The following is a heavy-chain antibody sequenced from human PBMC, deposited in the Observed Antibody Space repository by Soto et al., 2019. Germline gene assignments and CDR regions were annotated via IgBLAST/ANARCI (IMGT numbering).Heavy chain of an antibody. V-gene: IGHV5-10-1*01. J-gene: IGHJ6*02. CDR1: GYSFTSYW. Sequence: PGESLKISCKGSGYSFTSYWISWVRQMPGKGLEWMGRIDPSDSYTNYSPSFQGHVTISADKSISTAYLQWSSLKASDTAMYYCAIMGFIVVVPAAMNDYYYGMDVWGQGTTVTVSS. D-gene: IGHD2-2*01. CDR3: AIMGFIVVVPAAMNDYYYGMDV. CDR2: IDPSDSYT.